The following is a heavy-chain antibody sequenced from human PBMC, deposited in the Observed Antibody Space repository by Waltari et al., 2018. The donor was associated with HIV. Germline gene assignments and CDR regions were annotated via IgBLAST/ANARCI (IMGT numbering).Heavy chain of an antibody. Sequence: EVQLVESGGGLVQPGGSLRLSCAASGFTFSDYSMNWVRQAPGKGLEWFSYISSISITIYYADSVKVRFTISRDNAKNSLYLQMNSLRAEDTAVYYCARDPVYSGSSLVYYFDYWGQGTLVTVSS. CDR2: ISSISITI. D-gene: IGHD6-6*01. V-gene: IGHV3-48*01. CDR1: GFTFSDYS. J-gene: IGHJ4*02. CDR3: ARDPVYSGSSLVYYFDY.